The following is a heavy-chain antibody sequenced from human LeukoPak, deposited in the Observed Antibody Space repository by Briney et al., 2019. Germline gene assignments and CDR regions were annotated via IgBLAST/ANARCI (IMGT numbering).Heavy chain of an antibody. CDR3: ARGGYSSSWYDPHFLDWFDP. J-gene: IGHJ5*02. V-gene: IGHV1-46*01. CDR2: INPSGGST. CDR1: GYTFTSYY. Sequence: ASVKVSCKASGYTFTSYYMHWVRQAPGQALEWMGIINPSGGSTSYAQKFQGRVTMTRDTSTSTVYMELRSLRSDDTAVYYCARGGYSSSWYDPHFLDWFDPWGQGTLVTVSS. D-gene: IGHD6-13*01.